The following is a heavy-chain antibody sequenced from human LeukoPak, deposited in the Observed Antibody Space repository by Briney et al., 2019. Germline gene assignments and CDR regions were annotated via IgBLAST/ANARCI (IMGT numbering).Heavy chain of an antibody. D-gene: IGHD4-17*01. CDR3: ARANYGDYLDY. Sequence: PSETLSLTCTVSGGSISSSSYYWGWIRQPPGKGLEWIGSIYYSGSTYYNPSLKSRVTISVDTSKNQFSLKLSSVTAADTAVYYCARANYGDYLDYWGQGTLVIVSS. V-gene: IGHV4-39*07. CDR2: IYYSGST. CDR1: GGSISSSSYY. J-gene: IGHJ4*02.